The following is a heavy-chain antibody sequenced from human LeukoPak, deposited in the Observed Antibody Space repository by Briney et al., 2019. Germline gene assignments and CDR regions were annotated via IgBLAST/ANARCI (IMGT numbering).Heavy chain of an antibody. J-gene: IGHJ5*02. V-gene: IGHV4-30-4*08. Sequence: TLSLTCTVSGGSISSGDYYWSWIRQPPGKGLEWIGYIYYSGSTYYNPSLKSRVTISVGTSKNQFSLKLSSVTAADTAVYYCARDIIPNWFDPWGQGTLVTVSS. D-gene: IGHD2-15*01. CDR3: ARDIIPNWFDP. CDR1: GGSISSGDYY. CDR2: IYYSGST.